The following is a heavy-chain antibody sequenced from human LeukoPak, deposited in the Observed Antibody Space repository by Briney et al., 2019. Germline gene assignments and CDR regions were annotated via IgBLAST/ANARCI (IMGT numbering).Heavy chain of an antibody. CDR2: INPNSGGT. CDR1: GYTFTGYY. V-gene: IGHV1-2*02. Sequence: GASVKVSCKASGYTFTGYYMHWVRQAPGQGLEWMGWINPNSGGTNYAQKFQGRVTMTRDTSISTAYMELSRLRSDDTAVYYCAREGTHRYCSGGSCLVEGGGFDPWGQGTLVTVSS. CDR3: AREGTHRYCSGGSCLVEGGGFDP. J-gene: IGHJ5*02. D-gene: IGHD2-15*01.